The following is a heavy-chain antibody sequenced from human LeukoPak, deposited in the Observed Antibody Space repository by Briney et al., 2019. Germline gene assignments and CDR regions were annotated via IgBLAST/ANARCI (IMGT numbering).Heavy chain of an antibody. CDR1: GGSISSGSYY. CDR2: IYTSGST. D-gene: IGHD3-10*01. Sequence: SQTLSLTCTVSGGSISSGSYYWSWIRQPAGKGLEWIGRIYTSGSTNYNPPLKSRVTISVDTSKNQFSLKLSSVTAADTAVYYCARNRVLPDYWGQGTLVTVSS. CDR3: ARNRVLPDY. J-gene: IGHJ4*02. V-gene: IGHV4-61*02.